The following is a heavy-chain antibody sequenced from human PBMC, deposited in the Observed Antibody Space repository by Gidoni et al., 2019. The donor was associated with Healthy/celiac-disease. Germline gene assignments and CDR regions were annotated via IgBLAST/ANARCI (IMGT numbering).Heavy chain of an antibody. D-gene: IGHD3-10*01. CDR3: AKPVGVIDDGFDI. V-gene: IGHV3-23*04. Sequence: EVQLVESGGGLVQPGGSPRLSCAASGFTFSRYAMFWVRQTPGKGLGWVSSISASGGSTYYADSVKGRFTISRDDSKNTLYLQMNSLRAEDTAVYFCAKPVGVIDDGFDIWGQGTMVTVSS. CDR1: GFTFSRYA. J-gene: IGHJ3*02. CDR2: ISASGGST.